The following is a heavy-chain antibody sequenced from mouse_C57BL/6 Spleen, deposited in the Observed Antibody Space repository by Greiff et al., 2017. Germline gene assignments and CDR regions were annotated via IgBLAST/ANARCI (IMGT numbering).Heavy chain of an antibody. Sequence: QVQLQQSGAELARPGASVKLSCTASGFTFTSYGISWVKQRTGQGLEWIGEIYPRSGNTYYTEKFKGRATLSANKSSSTAYMELRSLTSEDSAVYFCAPRLGWLLRDRYFDVWGTGTTVTVSS. J-gene: IGHJ1*03. D-gene: IGHD2-3*01. CDR2: IYPRSGNT. CDR1: GFTFTSYG. V-gene: IGHV1-81*01. CDR3: APRLGWLLRDRYFDV.